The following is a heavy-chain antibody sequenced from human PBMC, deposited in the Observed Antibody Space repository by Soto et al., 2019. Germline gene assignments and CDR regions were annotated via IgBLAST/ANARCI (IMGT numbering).Heavy chain of an antibody. V-gene: IGHV4-31*03. J-gene: IGHJ4*02. D-gene: IGHD3-10*01. CDR3: AGGVTLVRGVIHTPYFDY. Sequence: SETLSLTCTVSGGSISSGGYYWSWIRQHPGKGLEWIGYIYYSGSTYYNPSLKSRVTISVDTSKNQFSLKLSSVTAADTAVYYCAGGVTLVRGVIHTPYFDYWGQGALVTSPQ. CDR1: GGSISSGGYY. CDR2: IYYSGST.